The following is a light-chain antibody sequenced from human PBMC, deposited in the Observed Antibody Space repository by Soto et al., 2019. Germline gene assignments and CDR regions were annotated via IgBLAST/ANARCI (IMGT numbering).Light chain of an antibody. J-gene: IGKJ4*01. CDR1: QSVSNSY. CDR3: EQYDKSIT. Sequence: EIVLTQSPGTLSLSPGERATLSCRASQSVSNSYLAWYQQKPGQAPRLLIYGASSRATGIPDRFSGSGSGTDFTLTINRLEPEDFAVYYCEQYDKSITFGGGTKVDIK. CDR2: GAS. V-gene: IGKV3-20*01.